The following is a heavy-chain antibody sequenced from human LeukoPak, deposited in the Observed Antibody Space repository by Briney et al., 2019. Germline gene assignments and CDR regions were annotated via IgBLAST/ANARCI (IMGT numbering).Heavy chain of an antibody. D-gene: IGHD4-17*01. CDR3: ARGLQNYGDAQGPFDYYYYMDV. J-gene: IGHJ6*03. Sequence: PSETLSLTCTVSGGSISSYYWSWIRQPPGKGLDWIGYIYYSGSTNYNPSLKSRVTISVDTSKNQFSLKLSSVTAADTAVYYCARGLQNYGDAQGPFDYYYYMDVWGKGTTVTVSS. CDR2: IYYSGST. V-gene: IGHV4-59*01. CDR1: GGSISSYY.